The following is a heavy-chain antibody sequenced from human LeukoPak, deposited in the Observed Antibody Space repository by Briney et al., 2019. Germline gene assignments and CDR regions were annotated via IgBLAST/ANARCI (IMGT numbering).Heavy chain of an antibody. V-gene: IGHV4-59*08. D-gene: IGHD6-13*01. CDR1: GGSISSYY. Sequence: SETLSLTCTVSGGSISSYYWSWIRPPPGKGLEWIGYIYYSGSTNYNPSLKSRVTISVDTSKNQFSLKLNSVTAADTAVYYCARHLSSSWSNWFDPWGQGTLVTVSS. CDR2: IYYSGST. J-gene: IGHJ5*02. CDR3: ARHLSSSWSNWFDP.